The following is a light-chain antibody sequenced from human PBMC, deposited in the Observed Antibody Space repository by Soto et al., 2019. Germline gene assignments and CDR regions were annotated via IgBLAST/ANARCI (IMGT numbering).Light chain of an antibody. CDR1: QSVLYSSNNKNY. V-gene: IGKV4-1*01. Sequence: DIVMTQSPDSLAVSLGERATINCKSSQSVLYSSNNKNYLAWYQQKPGQPPKRLIYWASTGESGVPDRFSGSGSGTDFTLTISILQAEDVAVYYCQQYYSAPFTFGPGTKVDIK. CDR2: WAS. J-gene: IGKJ3*01. CDR3: QQYYSAPFT.